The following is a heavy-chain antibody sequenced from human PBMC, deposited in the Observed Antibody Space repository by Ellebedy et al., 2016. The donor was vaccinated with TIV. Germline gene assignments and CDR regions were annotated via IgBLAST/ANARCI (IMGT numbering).Heavy chain of an antibody. Sequence: ASVKVSXKASGYTFTSYDINWVRQATGQGLEWMGWMNPNSGNTGYAQKFQGRVTITADESTSTAYMELSSLRSEDTAVYYCARGRGRYFDWVTRWGQGTLVTVSS. D-gene: IGHD3-9*01. CDR2: MNPNSGNT. J-gene: IGHJ5*02. CDR3: ARGRGRYFDWVTR. V-gene: IGHV1-8*01. CDR1: GYTFTSYD.